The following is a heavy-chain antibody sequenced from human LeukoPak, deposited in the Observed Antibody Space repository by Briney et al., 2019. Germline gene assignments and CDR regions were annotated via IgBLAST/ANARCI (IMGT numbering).Heavy chain of an antibody. CDR2: INPSGGST. Sequence: ASVKVSCKASGYTFTSYYMHWVRQAPGQGLEWMGIINPSGGSTSYAQKFQGRVTMTRDTSTSTVYMELSSLGSEDTAVYYCARDSAMTSEYYYGVDVWGQGTTVTVSS. J-gene: IGHJ6*02. D-gene: IGHD1-14*01. CDR3: ARDSAMTSEYYYGVDV. CDR1: GYTFTSYY. V-gene: IGHV1-46*01.